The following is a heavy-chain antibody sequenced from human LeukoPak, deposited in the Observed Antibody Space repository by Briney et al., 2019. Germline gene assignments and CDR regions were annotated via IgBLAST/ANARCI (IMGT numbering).Heavy chain of an antibody. CDR2: ISSSGSFK. CDR3: ARDGHDYGHGSPQY. Sequence: GGSLRLSCAASGFTFSDYYMSWIRQAPGKGLEWVSYISSSGSFKYYADSVKGRFTISRDNAKNSYLQMNSLRAEDTAVYYCARDGHDYGHGSPQYWGQGTLVTVSS. J-gene: IGHJ4*02. D-gene: IGHD4/OR15-4a*01. CDR1: GFTFSDYY. V-gene: IGHV3-11*01.